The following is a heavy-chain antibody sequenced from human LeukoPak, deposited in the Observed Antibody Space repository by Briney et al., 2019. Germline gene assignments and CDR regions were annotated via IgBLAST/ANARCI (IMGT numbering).Heavy chain of an antibody. CDR2: ISDCGGRT. CDR3: AKRGVVIRVILVGFHKEAYYFDS. V-gene: IGHV3-23*01. D-gene: IGHD2-2*01. CDR1: GITLNNLG. Sequence: GGSLRLSRAVSGITLNNLGMRWVRQAPGKGLEWVAGISDCGGRTNPAASVKGRFTITRVKPKDPLYLQRNSLRAEDTAVYFCAKRGVVIRVILVGFHKEAYYFDSWGQGALVTVSS. J-gene: IGHJ4*02.